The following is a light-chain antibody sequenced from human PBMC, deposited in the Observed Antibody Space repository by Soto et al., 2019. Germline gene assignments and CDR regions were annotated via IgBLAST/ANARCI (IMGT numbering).Light chain of an antibody. V-gene: IGKV1-5*01. CDR1: QSISSW. CDR2: DAS. Sequence: DIPMTQSPATLSASVGDRVTITCRASQSISSWLAWYQQKPGKAPKLLIYDASSLESGVPSRFSGSGSGTEFTLTISSLQPDDFATYYCQESNSYSSTFGQGTKVDIK. CDR3: QESNSYSST. J-gene: IGKJ1*01.